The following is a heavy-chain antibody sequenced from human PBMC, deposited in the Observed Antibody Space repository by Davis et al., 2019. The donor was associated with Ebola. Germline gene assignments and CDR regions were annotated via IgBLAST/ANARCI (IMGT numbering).Heavy chain of an antibody. Sequence: MPGGSLRLSCTVSGGSISSSSYYWGWIRQPPGKGLEWIGTIYYSGSTYYNPSLKSRATISVDTSKNQFSLKLSSVTAADTAVYYCAALSDRFDPWGQGTLVTVSS. CDR1: GGSISSSSYY. CDR3: AALSDRFDP. V-gene: IGHV4-39*01. D-gene: IGHD2/OR15-2a*01. J-gene: IGHJ5*02. CDR2: IYYSGST.